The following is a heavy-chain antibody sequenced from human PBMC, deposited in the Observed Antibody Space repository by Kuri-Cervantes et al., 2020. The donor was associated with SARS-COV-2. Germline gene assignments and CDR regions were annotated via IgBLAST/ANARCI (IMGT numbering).Heavy chain of an antibody. CDR2: IIPILGIA. Sequence: SVKVSCKASGYTFTSYGISWVRQAPGQGLEWMGGIIPILGIANYAQKFQGRVTITADKSTSTAYMELSSLRSEDTAVYYCAMIPGVKAAPGIGFDFWGQGTLVTVSS. V-gene: IGHV1-69*10. CDR3: AMIPGVKAAPGIGFDF. D-gene: IGHD6-13*01. CDR1: GYTFTSYG. J-gene: IGHJ4*02.